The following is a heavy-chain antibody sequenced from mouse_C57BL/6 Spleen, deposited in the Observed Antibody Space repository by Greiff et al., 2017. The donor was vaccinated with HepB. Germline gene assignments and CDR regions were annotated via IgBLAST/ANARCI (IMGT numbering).Heavy chain of an antibody. CDR1: GYTFTDYY. J-gene: IGHJ4*01. D-gene: IGHD2-3*01. CDR2: INPYNGGT. V-gene: IGHV1-19*01. CDR3: ARFYDGYYIYAMDY. Sequence: VQLQQSGPVLVKPGASVKMSCKASGYTFTDYYMNWVKQSHGKSLEWIGVINPYNGGTNSDQKFKGKATLTVDKSSSTAYMELNSLTSEDSAVYYCARFYDGYYIYAMDYWGQGTSVTVSS.